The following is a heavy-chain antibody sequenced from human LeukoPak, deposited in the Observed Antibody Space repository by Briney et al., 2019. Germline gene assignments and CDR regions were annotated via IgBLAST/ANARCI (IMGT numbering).Heavy chain of an antibody. Sequence: ASVKVSCKVSGYTLTELSMHWVRQAPGKGLEWMGGFDPEDGETIYAQKFQGRVTMTEDTSTDTAYMELSSLRSEDTAVYYCATSQSSGYYYYFDYWGQGTLVTVSS. CDR3: ATSQSSGYYYYFDY. J-gene: IGHJ4*02. CDR1: GYTLTELS. CDR2: FDPEDGET. V-gene: IGHV1-24*01. D-gene: IGHD3-22*01.